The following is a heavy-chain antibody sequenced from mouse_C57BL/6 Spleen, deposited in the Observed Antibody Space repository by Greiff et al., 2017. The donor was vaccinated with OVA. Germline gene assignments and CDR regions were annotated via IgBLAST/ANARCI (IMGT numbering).Heavy chain of an antibody. CDR3: AREIPIYYYGSSYGYFDV. CDR2: IHPNSGST. Sequence: VKLQQSGAELVKPGASVKLSCKASGYTFTSYWMHWVKQRPGQGLEWIGMIHPNSGSTNYNEKFKSKATLTVDKSSSTAYMQLSSLTSEDSAVYYCAREIPIYYYGSSYGYFDVWGTGTTVTVSS. CDR1: GYTFTSYW. D-gene: IGHD1-1*01. V-gene: IGHV1-64*01. J-gene: IGHJ1*03.